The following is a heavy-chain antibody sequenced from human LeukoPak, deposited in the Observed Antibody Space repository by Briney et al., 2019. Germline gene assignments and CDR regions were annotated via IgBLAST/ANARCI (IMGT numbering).Heavy chain of an antibody. D-gene: IGHD4-17*01. CDR3: AREIGRRTVTTFTVYYGMDV. V-gene: IGHV3-53*01. CDR2: IYSGGST. Sequence: GGSLRLSCAASGFTFSSYSMNWVRQAPGKGLEWVSVIYSGGSTYYADSVKGRFTISRDNSKNTLYLQMNSLRAEDTAVYYCAREIGRRTVTTFTVYYGMDVWGQGTTVTVSS. J-gene: IGHJ6*02. CDR1: GFTFSSYS.